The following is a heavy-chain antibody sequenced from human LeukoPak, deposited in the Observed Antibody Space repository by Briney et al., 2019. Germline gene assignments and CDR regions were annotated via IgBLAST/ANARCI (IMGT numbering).Heavy chain of an antibody. Sequence: ASVKVSCKASGYTFTNYDINWVRQATGQGLEWMGYMNPNSGNTGYAQKFQGRITMTRDTSIGTAYMELSSLRSEDTAVYYCARGLRKDDCWGQGTLVTVSS. D-gene: IGHD4-17*01. CDR2: MNPNSGNT. CDR3: ARGLRKDDC. J-gene: IGHJ4*02. V-gene: IGHV1-8*01. CDR1: GYTFTNYD.